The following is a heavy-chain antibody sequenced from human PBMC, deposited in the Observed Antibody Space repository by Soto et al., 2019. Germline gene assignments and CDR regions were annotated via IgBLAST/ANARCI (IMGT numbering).Heavy chain of an antibody. CDR1: GFTFSSYG. V-gene: IGHV3-33*01. D-gene: IGHD2-21*01. J-gene: IGHJ4*02. CDR3: ASDVFGEAALRDLLDY. CDR2: IWYDGSNK. Sequence: GGSLRLSCAASGFTFSSYGMHWVRQAPGKGLEWVAVIWYDGSNKYYADSVKGRFTISRDNSKNTLYLQMNSLRAEDTAVYYCASDVFGEAALRDLLDYWAQGTLVPVSS.